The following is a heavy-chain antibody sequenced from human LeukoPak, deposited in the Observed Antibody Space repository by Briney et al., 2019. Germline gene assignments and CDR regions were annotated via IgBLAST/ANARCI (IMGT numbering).Heavy chain of an antibody. CDR1: GGSLSSGGYY. CDR2: IYHSGST. D-gene: IGHD2-2*01. Sequence: SQTLSLTCTVSGGSLSSGGYYWSWIRQPPGKGLEWIGYIYHSGSTYYNPSLKSRVTISVDRSKNQFSLKLSSVTAADTAVYYCARVCSSTSCYLDYWGQGTLVTVSS. V-gene: IGHV4-30-2*01. J-gene: IGHJ4*02. CDR3: ARVCSSTSCYLDY.